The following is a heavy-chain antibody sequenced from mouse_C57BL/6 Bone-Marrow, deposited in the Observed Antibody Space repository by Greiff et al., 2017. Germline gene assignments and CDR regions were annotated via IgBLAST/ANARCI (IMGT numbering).Heavy chain of an antibody. J-gene: IGHJ1*03. D-gene: IGHD1-1*01. V-gene: IGHV1-52*01. CDR3: ARCPITTLLAPHFDV. CDR2: IDPSDSET. CDR1: GYTFTSYW. Sequence: QVQLQQPGAELVRPGSSVKLSCKASGYTFTSYWMHWVKQRPIQGLEWIGNIDPSDSETHYNQKFKDKATLTVDKSSSTAYMQLSSLTSEDSAVXYCARCPITTLLAPHFDVWGTGTTVTVSS.